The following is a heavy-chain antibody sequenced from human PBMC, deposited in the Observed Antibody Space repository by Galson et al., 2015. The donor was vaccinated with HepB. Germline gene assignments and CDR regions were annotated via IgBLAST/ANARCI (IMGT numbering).Heavy chain of an antibody. CDR2: IDSSSSYT. D-gene: IGHD7-27*01. Sequence: SLRLSCAGSGFTFSSYNMNWVRQAPGKGLEWVASIDSSSSYTYYADSLKGRFTISRDNAKNPLYLQMNSLRPEDTAVYYCVRDPPLGTPFDHWGQGTLVTVSS. CDR1: GFTFSSYN. CDR3: VRDPPLGTPFDH. J-gene: IGHJ4*02. V-gene: IGHV3-21*01.